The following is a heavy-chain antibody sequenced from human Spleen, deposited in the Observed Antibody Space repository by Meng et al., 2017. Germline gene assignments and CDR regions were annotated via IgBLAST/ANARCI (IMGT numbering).Heavy chain of an antibody. D-gene: IGHD4-11*01. CDR2: INHSGST. CDR1: CGSLRDYY. Sequence: LQRRGADLWEPSDALSLACVFSCGSLRDYYGSWLRQPPGKGLEWIGEINHSGSTNYNPSLESRATISVDTSQNNLFLKLSSVTAADSAVYYCARGPTTMAHDFDYWGQGTLVTVSS. V-gene: IGHV4-34*01. J-gene: IGHJ4*02. CDR3: ARGPTTMAHDFDY.